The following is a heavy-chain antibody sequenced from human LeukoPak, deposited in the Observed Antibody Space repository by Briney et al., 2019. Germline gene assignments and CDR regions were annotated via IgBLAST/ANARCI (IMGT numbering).Heavy chain of an antibody. D-gene: IGHD3-10*01. CDR2: INCNNGDT. CDR1: GYTFTGYY. J-gene: IGHJ4*02. CDR3: ARNGEI. V-gene: IGHV1-2*02. Sequence: GASGKVSCKTSGYTFTGYYMHWMRQAPGQGLEWMGWINCNNGDTIYAQKFEGRVIVTRDTSISTAYMELSRLTYDDTAVYYCARNGEIWGQGTLVTVSS.